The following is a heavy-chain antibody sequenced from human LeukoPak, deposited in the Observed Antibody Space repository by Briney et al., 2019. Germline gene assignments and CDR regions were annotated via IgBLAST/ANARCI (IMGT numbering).Heavy chain of an antibody. D-gene: IGHD3-10*01. J-gene: IGHJ4*02. Sequence: PSETLSLTCTVSGGYISSSSYYWGWIRQPPGKGLEWIGSIYYSGSTYYNPSLKSRVTISVDTSKNQFSLKLSSVTAADTAVYYCVISGAFDYWGQGTLVTVSS. V-gene: IGHV4-39*01. CDR2: IYYSGST. CDR3: VISGAFDY. CDR1: GGYISSSSYY.